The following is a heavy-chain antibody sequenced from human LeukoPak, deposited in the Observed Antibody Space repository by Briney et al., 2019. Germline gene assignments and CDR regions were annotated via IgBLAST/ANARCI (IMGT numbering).Heavy chain of an antibody. CDR2: IYYSGST. V-gene: IGHV4-59*12. CDR1: GGSISNYY. D-gene: IGHD3-10*01. CDR3: ARARLHHTYGSGTNFDY. Sequence: PSETLSLTCTVSGGSISNYYWSWIRQPPGKGLEWIGYIYYSGSTNYNPSLKSRVTISVDTSKNQFSLQLNSVTPEDTAVYYCARARLHHTYGSGTNFDYWGQGTLVTVSS. J-gene: IGHJ4*02.